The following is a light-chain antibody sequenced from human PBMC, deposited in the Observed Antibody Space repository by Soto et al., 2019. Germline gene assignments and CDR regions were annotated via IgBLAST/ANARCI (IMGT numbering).Light chain of an antibody. CDR1: QDITNW. CDR2: FGS. V-gene: IGKV1-12*01. J-gene: IGKJ4*01. CDR3: QQANMFPFT. Sequence: DIQMTQTPSSVSASVGDRVTISCRASQDITNWLAWYHQRPGEAPRLLLYFGSTFQSGVPSRVTGSGSGTDCTLPIGNLQSEDGGTYYCQQANMFPFTFGGGTNVDIK.